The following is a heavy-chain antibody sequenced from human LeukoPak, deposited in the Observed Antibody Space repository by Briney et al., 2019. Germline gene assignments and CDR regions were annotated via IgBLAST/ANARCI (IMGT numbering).Heavy chain of an antibody. J-gene: IGHJ4*02. CDR1: GYIFTDYF. CDR3: TRGRTVAPGAAPPFDY. V-gene: IGHV1-2*02. D-gene: IGHD2-2*01. Sequence: ASVRVSCKASGYIFTDYFIHWVRQAPGQGLEWMGWIDPNGGGTNLAQKFQGRVTLTRDTSISTAYMELSSLGSGDTAVYYCTRGRTVAPGAAPPFDYWGQETLVIVSS. CDR2: IDPNGGGT.